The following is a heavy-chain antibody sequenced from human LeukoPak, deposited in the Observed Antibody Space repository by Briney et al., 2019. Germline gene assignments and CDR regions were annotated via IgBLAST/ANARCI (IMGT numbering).Heavy chain of an antibody. J-gene: IGHJ4*02. Sequence: PSETLSLTCSVSGGSISSYYWSWIRQPPGKGLEWIGYIYYSGTTNYNPSLKSRVTISVDISKNQFSLKLSSVTAADTAVYYCARQRVGATLDYWGQGALVTVSS. D-gene: IGHD1-26*01. V-gene: IGHV4-59*08. CDR3: ARQRVGATLDY. CDR1: GGSISSYY. CDR2: IYYSGTT.